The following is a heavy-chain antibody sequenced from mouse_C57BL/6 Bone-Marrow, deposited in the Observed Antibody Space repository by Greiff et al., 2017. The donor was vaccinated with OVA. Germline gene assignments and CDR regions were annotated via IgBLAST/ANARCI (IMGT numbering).Heavy chain of an antibody. V-gene: IGHV6-3*01. Sequence: EVQLVESGGGLVQPGGSMKLSCVASGFTFSNYWMNWVRQSPEKGLEWVAQIRLKSDNYATHYAESVKGRFTISRDDSKSSVYLQMNNLRAEDTGIYYCTGGAYYSNAWFAYWGQGTLVTVSA. CDR3: TGGAYYSNAWFAY. D-gene: IGHD2-5*01. J-gene: IGHJ3*01. CDR2: IRLKSDNYAT. CDR1: GFTFSNYW.